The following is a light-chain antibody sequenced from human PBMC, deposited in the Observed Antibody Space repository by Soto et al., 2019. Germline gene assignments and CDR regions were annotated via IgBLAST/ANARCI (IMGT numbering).Light chain of an antibody. V-gene: IGLV9-49*01. CDR1: SGYSNYK. CDR2: VGTGGIVR. J-gene: IGLJ1*01. Sequence: QSVLTQPPSASASLGASVTLTCTLSSGYSNYKVDWYQQRPGRGPRFVMRVGTGGIVRSKGDGIPDRFSVLGSGLNRYLTIKNIQEEDESDFHCGADHGSGSNFVKVFGTGTKLTVL. CDR3: GADHGSGSNFVKV.